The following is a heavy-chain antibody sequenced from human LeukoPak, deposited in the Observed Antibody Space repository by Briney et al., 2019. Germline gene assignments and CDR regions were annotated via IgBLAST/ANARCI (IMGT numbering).Heavy chain of an antibody. J-gene: IGHJ4*02. Sequence: SETLSLTCTVSGGSVSSGSYYWSWIRQPPGKGLEWIGYIYYSGSTNYNPSLKSRVTISVDTSKNQFSLKLSSVTAADTAVYYCAPSQIAAAGTGDYFDYWGQGTLVTVSS. V-gene: IGHV4-61*01. CDR3: APSQIAAAGTGDYFDY. D-gene: IGHD6-13*01. CDR2: IYYSGST. CDR1: GGSVSSGSYY.